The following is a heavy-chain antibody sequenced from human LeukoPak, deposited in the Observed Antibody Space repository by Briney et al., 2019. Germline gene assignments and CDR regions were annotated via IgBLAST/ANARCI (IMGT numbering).Heavy chain of an antibody. J-gene: IGHJ4*02. CDR3: ARADRDGNKRFLD. Sequence: SETLSLTCTVSGGSISSSSYYWGWIRQPPGKGLEWIGTIYYSGSTYYNASLKSRLTISVDTSKNQLSLKLSSVTAADTAVYYCARADRDGNKRFLDWGQGTLVTVSS. CDR1: GGSISSSSYY. V-gene: IGHV4-39*01. D-gene: IGHD5-24*01. CDR2: IYYSGST.